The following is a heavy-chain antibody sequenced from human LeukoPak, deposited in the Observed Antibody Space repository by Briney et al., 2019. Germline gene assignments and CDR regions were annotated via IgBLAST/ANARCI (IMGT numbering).Heavy chain of an antibody. CDR2: INQDGSET. D-gene: IGHD5/OR15-5a*01. V-gene: IGHV3-7*01. Sequence: PGGSLRLSCAASGFTYSGYWMSWVRQAPGKGLEWVANINQDGSETYYVDSVRGRFTISRDNAKNSLYLQMNSLRAEDTAVYYCARVRVSEDGFEYWGQGTLVTVSS. J-gene: IGHJ4*02. CDR1: GFTYSGYW. CDR3: ARVRVSEDGFEY.